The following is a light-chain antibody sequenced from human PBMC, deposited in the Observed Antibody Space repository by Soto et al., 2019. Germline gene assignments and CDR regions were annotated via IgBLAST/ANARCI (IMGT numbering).Light chain of an antibody. V-gene: IGKV1-16*02. CDR2: AVS. J-gene: IGKJ4*01. CDR1: QDIRNY. Sequence: DIQMTQSPSSLSASVGDRVTLTCRAGQDIRNYLAWFRQKRGTAPESLLYAVSTLHSGAPSKFSGAGSGTAFTITITSLQPEDFATYYCQQYYTYPTFGGGTRVDI. CDR3: QQYYTYPT.